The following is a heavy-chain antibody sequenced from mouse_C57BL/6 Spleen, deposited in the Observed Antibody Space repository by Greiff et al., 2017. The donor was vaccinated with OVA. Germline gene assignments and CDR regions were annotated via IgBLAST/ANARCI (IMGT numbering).Heavy chain of an antibody. CDR2: INPNTGGT. Sequence: VQLKESGPELVKPGASVKISCKASGYTFTDYYMNWVKQSHGKSLEWIGDINPNTGGTSYNQKFKGKATLTVDKSSSTAYMELRSLTSEDSAVYYCARRRNYYAMDYWGQGTSVTVSS. CDR3: ARRRNYYAMDY. V-gene: IGHV1-26*01. CDR1: GYTFTDYY. J-gene: IGHJ4*01.